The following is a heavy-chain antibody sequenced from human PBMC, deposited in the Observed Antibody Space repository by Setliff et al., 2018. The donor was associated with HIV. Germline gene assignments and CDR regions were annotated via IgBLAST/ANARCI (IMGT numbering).Heavy chain of an antibody. CDR2: INHGGST. CDR3: ASLPPLYDSSGYYFDY. CDR1: GGSISSGSYY. D-gene: IGHD3-22*01. J-gene: IGHJ4*02. V-gene: IGHV4-39*01. Sequence: SETLSLTCTVSGGSISSGSYYWGWIRQPPGKGLEWIGEINHGGSTNYNPSLNSRVTISVDASKNQFSLKLSSVTAADTAVYYCASLPPLYDSSGYYFDYWGQGTLVTVSS.